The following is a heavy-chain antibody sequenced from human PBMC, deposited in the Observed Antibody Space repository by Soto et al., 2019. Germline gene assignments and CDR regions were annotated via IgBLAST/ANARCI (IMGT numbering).Heavy chain of an antibody. CDR2: INSDGSST. V-gene: IGHV3-74*01. D-gene: IGHD3-10*01. J-gene: IGHJ6*02. CDR1: GFTFSSYW. CDR3: ARDFLWFGEWGGMDV. Sequence: GGSLRLSCAASGFTFSSYWMHWVRQAPGKGLVWVSRINSDGSSTSYADSVKGRFTISRDNAKNTLYLQMNSLRAEDTAVYYCARDFLWFGEWGGMDVWGQGTTVTVSS.